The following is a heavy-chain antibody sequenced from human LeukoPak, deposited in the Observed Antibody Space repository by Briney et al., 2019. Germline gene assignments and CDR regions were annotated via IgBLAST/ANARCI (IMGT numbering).Heavy chain of an antibody. CDR2: IIPIFGTA. CDR3: ASTPHYDFWSGYQFDY. J-gene: IGHJ4*02. V-gene: IGHV1-69*05. CDR1: GGTFSCYA. D-gene: IGHD3-3*01. Sequence: ASVKVSCKASGGTFSCYAISWGRQAPGQGLEWMGGIIPIFGTANYAQKFQGRVTITTDESTSTAYMELSSLRSEDTAVYYCASTPHYDFWSGYQFDYWGQGTLVTVSS.